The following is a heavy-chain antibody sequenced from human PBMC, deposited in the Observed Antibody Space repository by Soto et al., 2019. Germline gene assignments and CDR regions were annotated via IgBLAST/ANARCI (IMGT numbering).Heavy chain of an antibody. Sequence: PGESLKIACKGSGYSFTTYWIGWVRQMPGKGLEWMGIIYPGDSDTRYSPSFQGQVTSSAEKSISTAYLQWSSVKASDTAIYYCASLGPTADNWLEPWVHGTLVTVS. CDR3: ASLGPTADNWLEP. V-gene: IGHV5-51*01. CDR1: GYSFTTYW. J-gene: IGHJ5*02. CDR2: IYPGDSDT. D-gene: IGHD2-2*01.